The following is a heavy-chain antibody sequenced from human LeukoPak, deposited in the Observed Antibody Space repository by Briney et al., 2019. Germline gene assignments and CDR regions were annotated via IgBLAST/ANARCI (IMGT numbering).Heavy chain of an antibody. D-gene: IGHD6-13*01. CDR1: GYTFTSYG. CDR3: ARDEFIAAAGTQHWLDP. V-gene: IGHV1-18*01. CDR2: ISAYNGNT. J-gene: IGHJ5*02. Sequence: EASVKVSCKASGYTFTSYGISWVRQAPGQGLEWMGWISAYNGNTNYAQKLQGRVTMTTDTSTSTAYMELRSLRSDDTAVYYCARDEFIAAAGTQHWLDPWGQGTLVTVSS.